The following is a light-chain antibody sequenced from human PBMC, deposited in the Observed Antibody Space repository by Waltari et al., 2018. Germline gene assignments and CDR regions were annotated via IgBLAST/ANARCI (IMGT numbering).Light chain of an antibody. CDR3: ALYMGSGIWV. CDR2: KAN. J-gene: IGLJ3*02. V-gene: IGLV8-61*01. CDR1: YGSLSPTSF. Sequence: QPVVTQEPSLSVSPGGTVTLPCALSYGSLSPTSFAPWYQQTPGPAPRTLVYKANARSSGVPDRFSGSILGNTAALTITGAQADDESDYYCALYMGSGIWVFGGGTRLTVL.